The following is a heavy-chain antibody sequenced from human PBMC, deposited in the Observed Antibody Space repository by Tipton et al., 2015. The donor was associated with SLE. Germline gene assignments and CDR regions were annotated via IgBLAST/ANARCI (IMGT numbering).Heavy chain of an antibody. J-gene: IGHJ3*02. CDR1: RLTFSNYW. V-gene: IGHV3-74*01. CDR2: IYNDGSSA. CDR3: ARDPLLYIGDNDGFDI. Sequence: SLRLSCAASRLTFSNYWMHWVRQAPGKGLVWVSRIYNDGSSANYADSVKGRFTVSRDTAKNTLYLQMNSLRAEDTAVYYCARDPLLYIGDNDGFDIWGQGTMVTVSS. D-gene: IGHD2-21*02.